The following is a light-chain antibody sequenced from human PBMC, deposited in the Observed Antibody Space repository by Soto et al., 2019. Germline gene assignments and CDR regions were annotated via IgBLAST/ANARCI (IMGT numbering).Light chain of an antibody. CDR1: QTISSW. J-gene: IGKJ1*01. Sequence: DMQMTQYPSTLSGSVGDRVTITCRASQTISSWLAWYQQKPGKAPKLLIYKASTLKSGVPSRFSGSGSGTEFTLTISSFQSDDFATSYCQPDHSYSAALGQGTQLDSK. V-gene: IGKV1-5*03. CDR2: KAS. CDR3: QPDHSYSAA.